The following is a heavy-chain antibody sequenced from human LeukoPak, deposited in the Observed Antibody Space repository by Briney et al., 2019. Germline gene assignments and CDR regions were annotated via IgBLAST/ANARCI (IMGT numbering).Heavy chain of an antibody. V-gene: IGHV1-69*13. J-gene: IGHJ5*02. CDR2: IIPIFGTA. Sequence: SVKVSCKASGGTFSSYAISWVRQAPGQGLEWMGGIIPIFGTANYAQKFQGRVTITADESTSTAYMELSSLRSEDAPVYYCARDPIGSSWSNWFDPWGQGTLVTVSS. D-gene: IGHD6-13*01. CDR1: GGTFSSYA. CDR3: ARDPIGSSWSNWFDP.